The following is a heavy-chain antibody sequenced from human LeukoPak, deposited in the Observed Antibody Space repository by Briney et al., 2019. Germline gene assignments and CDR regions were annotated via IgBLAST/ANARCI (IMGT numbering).Heavy chain of an antibody. J-gene: IGHJ4*02. CDR2: ISSSSSYI. D-gene: IGHD6-19*01. Sequence: PGGSLRLSCAASGFTFSSYSMNWVRQAPGKGLEWVSSISSSSSYIYYADSVKGRFTISRDNAKNSLYLQMNSLRAEDTAVYYCARDSSSGWYYFDYWGQGTLVTVSS. CDR3: ARDSSSGWYYFDY. V-gene: IGHV3-21*01. CDR1: GFTFSSYS.